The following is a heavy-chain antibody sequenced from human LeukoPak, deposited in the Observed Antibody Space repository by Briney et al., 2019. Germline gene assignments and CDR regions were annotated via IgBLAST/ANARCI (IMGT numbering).Heavy chain of an antibody. D-gene: IGHD3-3*01. CDR2: INPSGGST. CDR1: GYTFTSYY. Sequence: ASVKVSCKASGYTFTSYYIHWVRQAPGQGLEWMGIINPSGGSTSYAQKFQGRVTMTRDMSTSTVYMELSSLRSEDTAVYYCARARTIFGVVIIRGYYYYMDVWGKGTTVTVSS. V-gene: IGHV1-46*01. J-gene: IGHJ6*03. CDR3: ARARTIFGVVIIRGYYYYMDV.